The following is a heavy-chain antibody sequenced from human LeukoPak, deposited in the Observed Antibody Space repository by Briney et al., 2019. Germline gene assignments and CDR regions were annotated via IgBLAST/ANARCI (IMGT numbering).Heavy chain of an antibody. D-gene: IGHD3-10*01. CDR1: GFTFSSYA. CDR3: ARGGYYGSRSYLDAFDI. V-gene: IGHV3-30*04. CDR2: ISYDGSNK. J-gene: IGHJ3*02. Sequence: GGSLRLSCAASGFTFSSYAMHWVRQAPGKGLEWVAVISYDGSNKYYADSVKGRFTISRDNSKNTLYLQMNSLRAEDTAVYYCARGGYYGSRSYLDAFDIWGQGTMVTVSS.